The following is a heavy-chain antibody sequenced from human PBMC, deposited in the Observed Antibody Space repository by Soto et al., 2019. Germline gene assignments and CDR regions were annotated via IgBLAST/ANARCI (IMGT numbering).Heavy chain of an antibody. D-gene: IGHD4-4*01. V-gene: IGHV4-31*03. CDR2: IYHSGST. J-gene: IGHJ4*02. Sequence: PSETLSLTCTVSGGSISSGGYYWSWIRQHPGKGLEWIGYIYHSGSTNYNPSLKSRVTISVDTSKNQFSLKLSSVTAADTAVYYCARGSTVTIPTHGVSHGRKFYYFDYWGQGTLVTVSS. CDR1: GGSISSGGYY. CDR3: ARGSTVTIPTHGVSHGRKFYYFDY.